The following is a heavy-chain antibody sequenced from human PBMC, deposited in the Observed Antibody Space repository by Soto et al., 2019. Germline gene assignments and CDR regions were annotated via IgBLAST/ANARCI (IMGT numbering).Heavy chain of an antibody. V-gene: IGHV3-73*02. J-gene: IGHJ6*02. Sequence: EVQLVESGGSWVQPGGSLKLYCAASGFRFSGSAMHWVRQASGTGPECVGRIRTRANNYATTYATALKGRFTISRDDSTNTTSLQMSDWKPEDTAVAYCSRPFSECWPGMDVWGQGTPVIVSS. CDR3: SRPFSECWPGMDV. CDR2: IRTRANNYAT. CDR1: GFRFSGSA. D-gene: IGHD3-3*01.